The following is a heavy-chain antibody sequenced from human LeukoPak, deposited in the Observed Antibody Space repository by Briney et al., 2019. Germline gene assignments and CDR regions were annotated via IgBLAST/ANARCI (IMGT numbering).Heavy chain of an antibody. CDR1: GGSFSGYY. CDR2: INHSGST. Sequence: SETLSLTCAVYGGSFSGYYWSWIRQPPGKGLEWIGEINHSGSTNYNPSHKSRVTISVDTSKNQFSLKLSSVTAADTAVYYCARGRITMVRGGYYYKDVWGKGKTVTVSS. CDR3: ARGRITMVRGGYYYKDV. J-gene: IGHJ6*03. D-gene: IGHD3-10*01. V-gene: IGHV4-34*01.